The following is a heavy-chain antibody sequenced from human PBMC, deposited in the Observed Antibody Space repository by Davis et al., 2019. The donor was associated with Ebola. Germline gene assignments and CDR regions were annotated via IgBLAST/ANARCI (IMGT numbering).Heavy chain of an antibody. Sequence: PGGSLRLSCAASGFTFSTYWMHWVRQTPGKGPVWLSRIDSDGSSTSYADFVRGRFTISRDNAKNTLFLQMTSLRAEDTAVYYCARESITFDCWGQGTLVTVSS. D-gene: IGHD1-14*01. J-gene: IGHJ4*02. CDR3: ARESITFDC. V-gene: IGHV3-74*01. CDR1: GFTFSTYW. CDR2: IDSDGSST.